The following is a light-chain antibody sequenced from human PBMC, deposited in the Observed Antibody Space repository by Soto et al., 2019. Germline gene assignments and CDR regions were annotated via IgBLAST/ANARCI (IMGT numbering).Light chain of an antibody. CDR1: PGISRS. J-gene: IGKJ4*01. Sequence: IPLTQSPFSLSASVGATVTITCRASPGISRSLAWYQQNPGRAPKLLIYAASTLYTGVPSRFTGSGYGTEVSLTISSLQAEDFATYYSQQVNSYPLTVGGGTKVDIK. CDR2: AAS. V-gene: IGKV1-9*01. CDR3: QQVNSYPLT.